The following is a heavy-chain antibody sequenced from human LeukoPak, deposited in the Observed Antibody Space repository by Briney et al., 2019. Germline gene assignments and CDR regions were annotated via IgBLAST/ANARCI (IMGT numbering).Heavy chain of an antibody. V-gene: IGHV4-59*08. J-gene: IGHJ5*02. CDR3: ARAAAGDNWFDP. Sequence: SETLSLTCTVSGGSISSYYWSWIRQPPGKGLEWIGFIYYSGSTYYNPSLKSRVTISVDTSKNQFSLKLSSVTAADTAVYYCARAAAGDNWFDPWGQGTLVTVSS. CDR2: IYYSGST. CDR1: GGSISSYY. D-gene: IGHD6-13*01.